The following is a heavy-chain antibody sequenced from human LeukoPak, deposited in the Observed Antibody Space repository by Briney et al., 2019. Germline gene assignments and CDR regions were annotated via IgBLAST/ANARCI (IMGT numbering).Heavy chain of an antibody. Sequence: GGSLRLSCAASGFIFRSNAINWVRQAPGKGLEWVSVISGNGGGDATYYADSVKGRFTISRDNSKNTVYLQMNSLRAEDTAMYYCAKGLGGNGYHPLNWGQGTLVIVSS. CDR2: ISGNGGGDAT. V-gene: IGHV3-23*01. D-gene: IGHD5-24*01. CDR3: AKGLGGNGYHPLN. CDR1: GFIFRSNA. J-gene: IGHJ4*02.